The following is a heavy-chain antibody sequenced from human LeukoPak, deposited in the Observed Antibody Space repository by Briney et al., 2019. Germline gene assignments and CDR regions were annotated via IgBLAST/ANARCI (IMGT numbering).Heavy chain of an antibody. CDR1: GFTLSNYA. V-gene: IGHV3-23*01. CDR2: ISSSGGST. Sequence: GGSLRLSCAVSGFTLSNYAMSWVRQAPGKGLEWVSGISSSGGSTYYPDSVKGRFTISRDNSKNTLHLQMNSLRAEDTAVYYCAKTACGGGSCPLDSWGQGTLVTVSS. J-gene: IGHJ4*02. CDR3: AKTACGGGSCPLDS. D-gene: IGHD2-15*01.